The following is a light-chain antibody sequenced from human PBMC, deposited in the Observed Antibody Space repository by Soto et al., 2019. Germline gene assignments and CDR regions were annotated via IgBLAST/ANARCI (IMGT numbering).Light chain of an antibody. Sequence: EIVMTQSPATLSVSPGERVTLSCRDSETVSRNLAWYQQKPGQAPSLLMYGVSTRVTGIPARFSGSGSGTEFTLTIYSLQSEDFAVYYCQQYNKWSSITFGQGTRLEIK. CDR1: ETVSRN. CDR3: QQYNKWSSIT. V-gene: IGKV3-15*01. CDR2: GVS. J-gene: IGKJ5*01.